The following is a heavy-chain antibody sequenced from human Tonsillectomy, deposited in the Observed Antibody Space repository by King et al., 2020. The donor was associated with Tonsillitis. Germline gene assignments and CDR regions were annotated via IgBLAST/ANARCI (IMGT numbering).Heavy chain of an antibody. CDR1: GFTFDDYG. D-gene: IGHD1-7*01. CDR3: ARVLYKWNFGESRYAFDI. CDR2: INWNGGST. Sequence: VQLVESGGGVVRPGGSLRLSCAASGFTFDDYGMSWVRQAPGKGLEWVSDINWNGGSTGYADSVKGRFTISRDNAKNSLYLKMHILRAEDTALYYCARVLYKWNFGESRYAFDIWGQGTMVTVSS. J-gene: IGHJ3*02. V-gene: IGHV3-20*04.